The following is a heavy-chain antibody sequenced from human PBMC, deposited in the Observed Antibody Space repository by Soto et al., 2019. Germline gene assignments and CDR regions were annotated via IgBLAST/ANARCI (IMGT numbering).Heavy chain of an antibody. V-gene: IGHV4-59*01. D-gene: IGHD5-12*01. CDR1: DCPIGSYY. Sequence: KPSETLSLTCTVSDCPIGSYYWSWIRQPPGKGLEWIGYIYYSGSTNYNPSLKSRVTISVDTSKNQFSLKLSSVTAADTAVYYCARGSIVAPIGDYWGQGTLVTVSS. CDR3: ARGSIVAPIGDY. J-gene: IGHJ4*02. CDR2: IYYSGST.